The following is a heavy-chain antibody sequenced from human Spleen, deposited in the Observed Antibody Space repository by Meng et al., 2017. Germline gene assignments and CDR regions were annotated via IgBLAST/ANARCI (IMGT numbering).Heavy chain of an antibody. V-gene: IGHV4-39*07. D-gene: IGHD6-6*01. Sequence: QLQRQESGPGLVKPSETLSLTCTVSGGSISTSYYWGWIRQPPGKGLEWIETISYSGSTYYNPSLKSRVTISVDTPKNQFSLRLSSVTAADTGVYYCARPSRYNWFDPWGQGTLVTVSS. CDR2: ISYSGST. CDR3: ARPSRYNWFDP. J-gene: IGHJ5*02. CDR1: GGSISTSYY.